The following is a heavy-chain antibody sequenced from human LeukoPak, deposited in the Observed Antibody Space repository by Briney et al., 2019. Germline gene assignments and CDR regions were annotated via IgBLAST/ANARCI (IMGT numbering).Heavy chain of an antibody. J-gene: IGHJ4*02. CDR3: ARGLDIIDY. V-gene: IGHV3-7*03. CDR2: INQGGSEK. CDR1: GFTFSNYY. D-gene: IGHD2-2*03. Sequence: GGSLRLSCAASGFTFSNYYMSWVRQAPGKGLEWVANINQGGSEKYYVDSVKGRFTISRDNAKNSLYLQMNSLRAEDTAVYYCARGLDIIDYWGQGTLVTVSS.